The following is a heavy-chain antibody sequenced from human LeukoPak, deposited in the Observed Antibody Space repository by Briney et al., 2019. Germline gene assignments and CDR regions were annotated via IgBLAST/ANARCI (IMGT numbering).Heavy chain of an antibody. CDR3: AKDHGSGSYYNPPFDY. CDR2: IYSGGST. V-gene: IGHV3-53*05. Sequence: PGGSLRLFCAASGFTVSSNYMSWVRQAPGEGLEWVSVIYSGGSTYYADSVKGRFTISRDNSKNTLYLQMNSLRAEDTAVYYCAKDHGSGSYYNPPFDYWGQGTLVTVSS. J-gene: IGHJ4*02. CDR1: GFTVSSNY. D-gene: IGHD3-10*01.